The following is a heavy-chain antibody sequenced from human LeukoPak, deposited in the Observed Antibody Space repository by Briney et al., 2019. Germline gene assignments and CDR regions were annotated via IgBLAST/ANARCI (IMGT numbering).Heavy chain of an antibody. J-gene: IGHJ6*03. Sequence: GGSLRLARAASGFTLSSYLMSWVRPAPGKGRAWVGNIKQDGSEKHYLDSLNERFTISRDNAKNSLYLQMNSLRAEDTAVYYCARSNRAAAGTRSAYYYYYMDVWGKGSTVTVSS. D-gene: IGHD6-13*01. CDR1: GFTLSSYL. CDR2: IKQDGSEK. V-gene: IGHV3-7*01. CDR3: ARSNRAAAGTRSAYYYYYMDV.